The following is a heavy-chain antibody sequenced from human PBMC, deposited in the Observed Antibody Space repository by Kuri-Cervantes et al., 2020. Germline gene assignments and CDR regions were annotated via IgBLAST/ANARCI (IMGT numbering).Heavy chain of an antibody. D-gene: IGHD3-22*01. V-gene: IGHV3-30*04. Sequence: LSLTCAASGFTFSSYAMHWVRQAPGKGLEWVAVISYDGSNKYYADSVKGRFTISRDNAKNSLYLQMNSLRAEDTAVYYCARATWGGGREGVYYDSSAFYYYGMDVWGQGTTVTVSS. CDR1: GFTFSSYA. CDR2: ISYDGSNK. J-gene: IGHJ6*02. CDR3: ARATWGGGREGVYYDSSAFYYYGMDV.